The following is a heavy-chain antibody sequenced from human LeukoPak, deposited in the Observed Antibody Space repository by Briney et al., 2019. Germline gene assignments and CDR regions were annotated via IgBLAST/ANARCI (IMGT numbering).Heavy chain of an antibody. D-gene: IGHD7-27*01. V-gene: IGHV3-53*01. CDR2: IYSGGST. CDR1: GFTVSSNY. CDR3: ARSIWGSWEDLFHP. J-gene: IGHJ5*02. Sequence: GGSLRLSCAASGFTVSSNYMSWVRQAPGKGLEWVSVIYSGGSTYYADSVKGRFTISRDNSKNTLYLQMNSLRAEDTAVYYCARSIWGSWEDLFHPWGQGNLVTVSS.